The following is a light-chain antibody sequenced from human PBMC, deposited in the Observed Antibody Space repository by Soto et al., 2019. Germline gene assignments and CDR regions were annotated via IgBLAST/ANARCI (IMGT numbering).Light chain of an antibody. J-gene: IGKJ4*01. CDR3: QQYYHWLALT. CDR1: QSVSSS. Sequence: EIVMTQSPATLSVSPGERATLSCRTSQSVSSSLAWYQQKPGQAPRLLIYGASTRATGIPARFSGSGSGTEFTLTISSLQSEDFAVYYCQQYYHWLALTFGGGTKVEIK. V-gene: IGKV3-15*01. CDR2: GAS.